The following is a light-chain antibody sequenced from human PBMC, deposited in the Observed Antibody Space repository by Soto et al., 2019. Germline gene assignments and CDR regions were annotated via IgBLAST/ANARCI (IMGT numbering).Light chain of an antibody. CDR2: DAS. CDR3: QQYNSPYA. J-gene: IGKJ2*01. V-gene: IGKV1-5*01. Sequence: DIQMTQSPSTLSASVGDRVTITCRASQSISTWLAWYQQKPGKAPNLLISDASSLESGVPSRFSGSGSGTEFTLTISSLQPDDFATYYCQQYNSPYAFGQGTKLEIK. CDR1: QSISTW.